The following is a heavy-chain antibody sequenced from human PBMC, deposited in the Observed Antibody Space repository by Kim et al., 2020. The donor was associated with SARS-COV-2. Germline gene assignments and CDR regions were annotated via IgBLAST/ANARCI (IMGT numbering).Heavy chain of an antibody. CDR1: GLTLVDVFTYM. J-gene: IGHJ4*01. D-gene: IGHD3-9*01. V-gene: IGHV3-7*01. CDR2: IDAHPMHQ. Sequence: GGSLRLACAASGLTLVDVFTYMMMHVHQDALEWRDCRANIDAHPMHQSQLAFFKGSFTIPRDTAQSSLFLQMASLRADDTALYYCASRPIESRYFGVFDYWGHGALVTVSS. CDR3: ASRPIESRYFGVFDY.